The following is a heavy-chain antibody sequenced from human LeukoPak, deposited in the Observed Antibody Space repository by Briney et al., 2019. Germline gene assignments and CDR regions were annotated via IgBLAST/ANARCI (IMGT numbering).Heavy chain of an antibody. CDR1: GGSISSYY. D-gene: IGHD5-12*01. CDR3: ARDLSSYDCTPPCAFDI. V-gene: IGHV4-59*01. CDR2: IYYSGST. Sequence: PSETLSLTCTVSGGSISSYYWSWIRQPPGKGLEWIGYIYYSGSTNYNPSLKSRVTISVDTSKNQFSLKLSSVTAADTAVYYCARDLSSYDCTPPCAFDIWGQGAMVTVSS. J-gene: IGHJ3*02.